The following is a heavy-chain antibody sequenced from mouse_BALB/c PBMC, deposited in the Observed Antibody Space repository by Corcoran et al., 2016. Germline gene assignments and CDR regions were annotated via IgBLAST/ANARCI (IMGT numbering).Heavy chain of an antibody. CDR2: ISYDGSN. D-gene: IGHD1-1*01. CDR3: ARDYYGSSYFDY. Sequence: DVQLQESGPGLVKPSQSLSLTCSVTGYSITSGYYWNWIRQFPGNKLEWMGYISYDGSNNYNPSLKIRISITRDTSKNQFFLKLNSVTTEDTATYYCARDYYGSSYFDYWGQCTTLTVSS. CDR1: GYSITSGYY. V-gene: IGHV3-6*02. J-gene: IGHJ2*01.